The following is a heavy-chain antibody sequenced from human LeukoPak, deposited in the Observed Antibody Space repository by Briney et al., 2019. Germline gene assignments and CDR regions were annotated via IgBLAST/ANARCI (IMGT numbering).Heavy chain of an antibody. J-gene: IGHJ6*02. CDR2: MNPNSGNT. Sequence: ASVKVSCKASGYTFTSYDINWVRQATGQGLEWMGWMNPNSGNTGYAQKFQGRVTMTRNTSISTAYMELSSLRSEDTAVYYCARAPFAMGDYYYYGMDVWGQGTTVTVSS. CDR3: ARAPFAMGDYYYYGMDV. D-gene: IGHD5-18*01. CDR1: GYTFTSYD. V-gene: IGHV1-8*01.